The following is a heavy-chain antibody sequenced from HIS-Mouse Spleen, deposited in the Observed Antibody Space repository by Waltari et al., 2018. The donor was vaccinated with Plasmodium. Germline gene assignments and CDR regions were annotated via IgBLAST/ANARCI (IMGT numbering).Heavy chain of an antibody. CDR1: GSPFSSYW. Sequence: EVQLVESGGGLVQPGGSLRLSCAAAGSPFSSYWVSWVRQAPGKGLEWVANIKQDGSEKYYVDSVKGRFTISRDNAKNSLYLQMNSLRAEDTAVYYCASSWYWYFDLWGRGTLVTVSS. CDR2: IKQDGSEK. CDR3: ASSWYWYFDL. D-gene: IGHD6-13*01. J-gene: IGHJ2*01. V-gene: IGHV3-7*01.